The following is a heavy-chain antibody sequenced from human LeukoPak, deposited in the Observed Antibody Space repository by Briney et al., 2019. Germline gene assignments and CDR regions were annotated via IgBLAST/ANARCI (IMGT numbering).Heavy chain of an antibody. D-gene: IGHD3-10*01. Sequence: QPGGFLRLSCAASGFTFRNYVIHWVRQAPGKGLEWVAVTSSDLNVKLYADSVKGRFTISRDNSRSTLYLQMNSLRPEDTAIYYCAREGYYGSGSPPSLYFDYWGQGTLVTVSS. J-gene: IGHJ4*02. V-gene: IGHV3-30-3*01. CDR3: AREGYYGSGSPPSLYFDY. CDR2: TSSDLNVK. CDR1: GFTFRNYV.